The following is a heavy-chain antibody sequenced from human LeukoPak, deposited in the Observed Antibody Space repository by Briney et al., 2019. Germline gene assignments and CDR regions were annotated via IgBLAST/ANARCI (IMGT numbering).Heavy chain of an antibody. Sequence: SETLSLTCTVSGGSISSYYWSWIRQPPGKGLEWIGFIFYSGTTNYNPSLKSRVTISVDTSKNQFSLKLSSVTAADTAVYYCAPLFRRNDAFDIWGQGTMVTVSS. D-gene: IGHD3-10*01. CDR2: IFYSGTT. V-gene: IGHV4-59*12. CDR3: APLFRRNDAFDI. CDR1: GGSISSYY. J-gene: IGHJ3*02.